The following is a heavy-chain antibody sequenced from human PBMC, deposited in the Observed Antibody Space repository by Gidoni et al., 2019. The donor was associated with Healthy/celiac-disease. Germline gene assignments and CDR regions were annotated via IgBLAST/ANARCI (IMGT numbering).Heavy chain of an antibody. Sequence: EVQLVESGGGLVKPGGCLRLSFAALGFTFSRYSMNWVRQAPGKGLEWVSSISSRRSYKYYAASVKARITTSRDKAKNSLYLQMNSLRAEDTAVYDCARDLEVDFWSGYPNYYYYYGMDVWGQGTTVTVSS. CDR3: ARDLEVDFWSGYPNYYYYYGMDV. D-gene: IGHD3-3*01. J-gene: IGHJ6*02. CDR2: ISSRRSYK. V-gene: IGHV3-21*01. CDR1: GFTFSRYS.